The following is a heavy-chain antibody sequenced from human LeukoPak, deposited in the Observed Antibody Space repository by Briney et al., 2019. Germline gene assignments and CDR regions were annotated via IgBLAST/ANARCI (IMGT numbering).Heavy chain of an antibody. CDR1: GYTFTGRY. D-gene: IGHD3-3*01. CDR3: ARVDDGSGYRHIDY. J-gene: IGHJ4*02. V-gene: IGHV1-2*02. Sequence: ASVKVSCKASGYTFTGRYLHWVRQAPGQGLEYMGWINPKSGSTNYAQKFQGRVTVTRDTSISTAHMELTSLTSDDTAIYYCARVDDGSGYRHIDYWGQGSLVIVSS. CDR2: INPKSGST.